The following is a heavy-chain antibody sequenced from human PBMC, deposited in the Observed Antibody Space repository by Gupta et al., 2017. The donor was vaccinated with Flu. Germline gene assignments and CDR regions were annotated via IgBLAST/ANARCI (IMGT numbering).Heavy chain of an antibody. CDR1: GGSISSGAYY. J-gene: IGHJ4*02. V-gene: IGHV4-31*03. Sequence: QVQLQESGPGLVMPSQTLSLTCTVSGGSISSGAYYWSWIRQHPGKGLEWIGYVSYSGNTYDDPSLKSRLTISIDTSKNQFSLNLSSVTAADTAGYYCARLGKYSGYVDYWGQGTLVTVSS. CDR2: VSYSGNT. CDR3: ARLGKYSGYVDY. D-gene: IGHD5-12*01.